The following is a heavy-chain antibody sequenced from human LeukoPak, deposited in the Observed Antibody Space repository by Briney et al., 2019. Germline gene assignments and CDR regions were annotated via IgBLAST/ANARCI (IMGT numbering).Heavy chain of an antibody. CDR1: GFTFSSYA. Sequence: GGSLRLSCAASGFTFSSYAMHWVRQAPGKGLEWVAVISYDGSNKYYADSVKGRFTISRDNSKNTLYLQMNGLRAEDTAVYYCARDTLGAYYYDSSGYYDYWGQGTLVTVSS. D-gene: IGHD3-22*01. J-gene: IGHJ4*02. CDR2: ISYDGSNK. CDR3: ARDTLGAYYYDSSGYYDY. V-gene: IGHV3-30-3*01.